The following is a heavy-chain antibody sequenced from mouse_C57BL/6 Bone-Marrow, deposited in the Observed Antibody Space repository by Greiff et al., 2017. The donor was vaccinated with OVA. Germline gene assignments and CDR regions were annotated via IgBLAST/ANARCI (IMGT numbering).Heavy chain of an antibody. D-gene: IGHD1-2*01. J-gene: IGHJ4*01. Sequence: QVQLQQSGAELVKPGASVKLSCKASGYTFTSYWMHWVKQRPGQGLEWIGMIHPNSGSTNYNEKFKSKATLTVDKSSSTAYMQLSSLTSEDSAVYYCARWLRNYYAMDYWGQGTSVTVSS. CDR2: IHPNSGST. V-gene: IGHV1-64*01. CDR1: GYTFTSYW. CDR3: ARWLRNYYAMDY.